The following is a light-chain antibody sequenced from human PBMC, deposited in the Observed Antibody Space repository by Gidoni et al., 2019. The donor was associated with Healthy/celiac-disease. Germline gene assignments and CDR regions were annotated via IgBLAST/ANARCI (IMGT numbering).Light chain of an antibody. J-gene: IGKJ2*01. CDR3: QQYYSTPREYT. CDR2: WAS. V-gene: IGKV4-1*01. CDR1: QSVLYSSNNKNY. Sequence: DIVMTQSPDSLAVSLGERATINCKSRQSVLYSSNNKNYLAWYQQKPGQPPKLLIYWASTRESGVPDRFSGSGSGTDFTLTISSLQAEDVAVYYCQQYYSTPREYTFGQGTKLEIK.